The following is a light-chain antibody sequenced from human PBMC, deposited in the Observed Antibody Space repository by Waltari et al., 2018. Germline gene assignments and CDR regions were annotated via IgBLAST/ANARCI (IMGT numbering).Light chain of an antibody. CDR1: SSNIGAGKA. Sequence: QSVLTQPPSVSGAPGQRVTIPCPGSSSNIGAGKAVPGYHQLPGTAPTLLLYGNSNRPSGVPDRFSGSKSGTSASLAITGLQAEDEADYYCQSYDNSLSGVVFGGGTKLTVL. CDR3: QSYDNSLSGVV. V-gene: IGLV1-40*01. CDR2: GNS. J-gene: IGLJ2*01.